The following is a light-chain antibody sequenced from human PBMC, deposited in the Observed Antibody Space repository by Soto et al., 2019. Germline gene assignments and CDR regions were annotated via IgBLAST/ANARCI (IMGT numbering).Light chain of an antibody. Sequence: QSVLTQPPSASGSPGQSVTISCTGTSSEIGTNNYVSWYQQHPGKAPKLVICEVNKRPSGVPDRFSGSKSGNTASLTVSGLQAEDEADYYCSSYAGNNNYVFGTGTKLTVL. CDR2: EVN. J-gene: IGLJ1*01. V-gene: IGLV2-8*01. CDR1: SSEIGTNNY. CDR3: SSYAGNNNYV.